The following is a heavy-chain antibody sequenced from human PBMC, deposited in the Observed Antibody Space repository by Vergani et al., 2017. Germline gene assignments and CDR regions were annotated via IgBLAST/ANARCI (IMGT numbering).Heavy chain of an antibody. CDR2: IKSKTDGGTT. J-gene: IGHJ4*02. CDR3: TTDGWNYPFFDY. Sequence: VQLVESGGGVVQPGRSLRLSCAASGFTFSNAWMSWVRQAPGKGLEWVGRIKSKTDGGTTDYAAPVKGRFTISRDDSKTTLYLQMNSLKTEDTAVYYCTTDGWNYPFFDYWGQGTLVTVSS. CDR1: GFTFSNAW. V-gene: IGHV3-15*01. D-gene: IGHD1-7*01.